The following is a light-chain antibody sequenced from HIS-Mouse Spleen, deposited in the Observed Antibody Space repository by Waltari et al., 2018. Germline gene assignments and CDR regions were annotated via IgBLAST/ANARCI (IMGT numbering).Light chain of an antibody. CDR3: YSTDSSGNHRV. Sequence: SYELTQPPSVSVSPGQTARITCSGDALPKKYAYWYQQKSGPAPVLVIYEDSKRPSGIAGRVSGSSSGTMATLTISGAQVEDEADYYCYSTDSSGNHRVFGGGTKLTVL. CDR1: ALPKKY. V-gene: IGLV3-10*01. CDR2: EDS. J-gene: IGLJ2*01.